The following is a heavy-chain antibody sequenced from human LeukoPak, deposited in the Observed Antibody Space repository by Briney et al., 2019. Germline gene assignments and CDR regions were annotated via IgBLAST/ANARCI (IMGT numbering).Heavy chain of an antibody. CDR3: ATEVRGVVRGVYNYGMDV. CDR1: GYTLTELS. D-gene: IGHD3-10*01. J-gene: IGHJ6*02. Sequence: ASVKVSCKVSGYTLTELSMHWVRQAPGKGLEWMGGFDPEDGETIYAQKFQSRVTMTEDTSTDTAYMEMSRLRSEDTGVYYCATEVRGVVRGVYNYGMDVWGQGTTVTVS. V-gene: IGHV1-24*01. CDR2: FDPEDGET.